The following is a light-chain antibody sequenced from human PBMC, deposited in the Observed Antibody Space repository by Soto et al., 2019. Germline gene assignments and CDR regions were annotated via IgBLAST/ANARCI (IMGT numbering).Light chain of an antibody. CDR3: QQYGSSPWT. J-gene: IGKJ1*01. CDR1: QSVSSSY. Sequence: EIVLTQSPGTLSLSPGERATLSCRASQSVSSSYLAWYQQKPGQAPRLLIYGASSRATGIPNRFSGSGSGTDFTLTISRTEPEDFAMYYWQQYGSSPWTFGQGTKVDIK. CDR2: GAS. V-gene: IGKV3-20*01.